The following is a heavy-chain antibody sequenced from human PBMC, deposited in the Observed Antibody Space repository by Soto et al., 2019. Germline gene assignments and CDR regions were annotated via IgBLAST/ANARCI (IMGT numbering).Heavy chain of an antibody. D-gene: IGHD2-15*01. CDR2: IWYDGSDK. CDR3: ARAYADQDGMDV. J-gene: IGHJ6*02. V-gene: IGHV3-33*01. CDR1: GFTFSNYG. Sequence: QVQLVESGGGVVQPGRSLRLSCAASGFTFSNYGMHWVRQAPGKGLEWVAVIWYDGSDKYYADSVKGRFTISRDNSKNTLYLQMNSLRVEDTAVYYCARAYADQDGMDVWGQGTTVTVSS.